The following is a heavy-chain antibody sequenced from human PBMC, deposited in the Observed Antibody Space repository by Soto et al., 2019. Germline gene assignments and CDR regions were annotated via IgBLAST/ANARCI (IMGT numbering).Heavy chain of an antibody. CDR1: GGSFSGYY. CDR3: AKGPIPGVRGVIRPKPVYFDY. J-gene: IGHJ4*02. CDR2: INHSGST. Sequence: PSETLSLTCAVYGGSFSGYYWSWIRQPPGKGLEWIGEINHSGSTNYNPSLKSRVTISVDTSKNQFSLYLQMNSLRAEDTALYYCAKGPIPGVRGVIRPKPVYFDYWGQGTLVTVSS. V-gene: IGHV4-34*01. D-gene: IGHD3-10*01.